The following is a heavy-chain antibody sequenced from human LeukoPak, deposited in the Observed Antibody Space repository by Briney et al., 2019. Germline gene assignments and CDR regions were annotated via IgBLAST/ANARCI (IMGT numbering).Heavy chain of an antibody. J-gene: IGHJ6*02. V-gene: IGHV1-18*01. CDR1: GYTFTSYG. D-gene: IGHD5-18*01. CDR3: ARDPGGIQLWLSYGTDV. Sequence: ASVKVSCKASGYTFTSYGISWVRQAPGQGLEWMGWISAYNGNTNYAQKLQGRVTMTTDTSTSTAYMELRSLRSDDTAVYYCARDPGGIQLWLSYGTDVWGQGTTVTVSS. CDR2: ISAYNGNT.